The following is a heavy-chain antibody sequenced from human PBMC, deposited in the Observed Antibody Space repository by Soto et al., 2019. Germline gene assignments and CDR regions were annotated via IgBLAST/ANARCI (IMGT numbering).Heavy chain of an antibody. J-gene: IGHJ6*02. CDR2: IYNSGST. Sequence: SETLSLTCTVSGGSISSSSYYWGWIRQPPGKGQEWIGSIYNSGSTYYNTSLKNQVTISVDTSKNQFSLKLSSVTAADTAVYYCARSPGLFYGMDVWGQGATVTVSS. D-gene: IGHD3-16*01. CDR3: ARSPGLFYGMDV. CDR1: GGSISSSSYY. V-gene: IGHV4-39*01.